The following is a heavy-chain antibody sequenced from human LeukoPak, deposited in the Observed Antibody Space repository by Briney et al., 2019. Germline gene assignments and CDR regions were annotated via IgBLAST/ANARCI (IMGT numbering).Heavy chain of an antibody. CDR3: ARAYGSGTSYHPDY. D-gene: IGHD3-10*01. J-gene: IGHJ4*02. Sequence: GASVKVSCKASGYTFTAYYMHWVRQAPGLGLEWMGWINPNSGDTNSSQKLQDRVTLTRDTSISTAYMELSSLTSDDTAVYYCARAYGSGTSYHPDYWGQGTLVTVS. CDR1: GYTFTAYY. CDR2: INPNSGDT. V-gene: IGHV1-2*02.